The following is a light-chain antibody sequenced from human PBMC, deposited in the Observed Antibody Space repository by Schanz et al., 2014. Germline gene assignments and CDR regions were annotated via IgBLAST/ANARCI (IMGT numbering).Light chain of an antibody. V-gene: IGKV3-15*01. CDR1: QSVSSD. Sequence: ETVMTQSPATLSVSPGERATLSCRASQSVSSDLAWYQHKPGQAPRLLIYGASARATGVPARFSGSGSGTEFTLTISSLQSEDFAVYYCQQYHDWPPRTFGQGTKVEIK. CDR3: QQYHDWPPRT. CDR2: GAS. J-gene: IGKJ1*01.